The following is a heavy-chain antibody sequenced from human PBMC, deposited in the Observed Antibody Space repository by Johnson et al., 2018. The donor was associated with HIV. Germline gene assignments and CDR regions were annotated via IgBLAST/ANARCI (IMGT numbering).Heavy chain of an antibody. J-gene: IGHJ3*02. CDR3: ANGYSSSNDI. V-gene: IGHV3-7*05. CDR2: IKEDGSEE. D-gene: IGHD6-13*01. Sequence: VQLVESGGGSVQPGGFLRLSCAASGFSFSNYWMSWVRQAPGKGLEWVANIKEDGSEEYYVDSMEGRFTISRDNAKNSLYLQMDNLRVEDTALYYCANGYSSSNDIWGQGTMVTVSS. CDR1: GFSFSNYW.